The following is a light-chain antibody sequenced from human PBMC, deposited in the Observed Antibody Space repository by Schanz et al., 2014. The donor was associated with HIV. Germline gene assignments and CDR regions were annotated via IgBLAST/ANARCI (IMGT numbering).Light chain of an antibody. V-gene: IGLV2-14*01. CDR1: SSDVGGYNY. Sequence: QSVLTQPASVSGSPGQSITISCTGTSSDVGGYNYVSWYQQHPGKAPKLMIYDVSNRPSGVSNRFSGSKSGNTASLTISGLQAEDEADYYCCSYAGDYWVFGGGTKVTVL. J-gene: IGLJ3*02. CDR3: CSYAGDYWV. CDR2: DVS.